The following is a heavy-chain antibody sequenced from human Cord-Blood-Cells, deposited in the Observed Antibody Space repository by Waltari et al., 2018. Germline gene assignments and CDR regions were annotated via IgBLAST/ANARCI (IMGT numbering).Heavy chain of an antibody. CDR2: IIPIFGTA. CDR1: GGTFSSYA. V-gene: IGHV1-69*01. CDR3: ARDLGSGYWEGSTNWFDP. Sequence: QVQLVQSGAEVKKPGSSVKVSCKASGGTFSSYAISWVRQAPGQGLEWMGGIIPIFGTANYAQKFQGRVTITADESTSTAYMELSSLRSEDTAVYYCARDLGSGYWEGSTNWFDPWGQGTLVTVSS. J-gene: IGHJ5*02. D-gene: IGHD3-3*01.